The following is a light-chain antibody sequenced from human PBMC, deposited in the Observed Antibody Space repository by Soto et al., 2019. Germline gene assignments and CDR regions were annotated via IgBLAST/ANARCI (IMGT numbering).Light chain of an antibody. CDR1: YDISSS. Sequence: DIQLTQSPSFLSASVEDRVTISCRASYDISSSLAWYQQEPGKPPKLLIYDSSTLQTGVPSRFTVSGSGRKFTLTISGLQFGDWATYFCQQLSHYPYTFGQGTQLEI. J-gene: IGKJ2*01. V-gene: IGKV1-9*01. CDR3: QQLSHYPYT. CDR2: DSS.